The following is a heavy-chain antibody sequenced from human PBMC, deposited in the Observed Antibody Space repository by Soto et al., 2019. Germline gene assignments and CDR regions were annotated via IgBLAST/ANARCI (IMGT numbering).Heavy chain of an antibody. CDR1: GYTFTSYA. CDR2: INAGNGNT. Sequence: ASVEVSCRASGYTFTSYAMHWVRQAPGQRLEWMGWINAGNGNTKYSQKFQGRVTITRDTSASTAYMELSSLRSEDTAVYYCARDRVNYYDSSGYYGDAFDIWGQGTMVTVSS. J-gene: IGHJ3*02. CDR3: ARDRVNYYDSSGYYGDAFDI. D-gene: IGHD3-22*01. V-gene: IGHV1-3*01.